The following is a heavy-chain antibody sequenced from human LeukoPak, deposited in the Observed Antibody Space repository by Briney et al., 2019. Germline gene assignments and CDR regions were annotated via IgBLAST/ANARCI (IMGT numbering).Heavy chain of an antibody. Sequence: PGGSLRLSCTASGFTFRNHGMNWVRQAPGKGLEWVSAISGSGGSTYYADSVKGRFTISRDNSKNTLYLQMNSLRAEDTAVYYCAKSGAAGLNNYYYGMDVWGQGTTVTVSS. CDR3: AKSGAAGLNNYYYGMDV. V-gene: IGHV3-23*01. J-gene: IGHJ6*02. CDR2: ISGSGGST. CDR1: GFTFRNHG. D-gene: IGHD6-13*01.